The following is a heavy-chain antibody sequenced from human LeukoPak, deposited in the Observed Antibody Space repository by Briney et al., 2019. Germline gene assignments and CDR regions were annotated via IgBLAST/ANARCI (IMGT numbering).Heavy chain of an antibody. J-gene: IGHJ6*03. CDR2: ISSRGESI. CDR1: GFTFSSYA. V-gene: IGHV3-23*01. Sequence: GGSLRLSCAASGFTFSSYAMSWVRQAPGKGLEWVSVISSRGESIYYAASVEGRFTISRDNSKNTLYLQMNSLRAEDTAVYYCAKDFLDNRERPYYLDVWGKGTTVTVSS. CDR3: AKDFLDNRERPYYLDV. D-gene: IGHD1-1*01.